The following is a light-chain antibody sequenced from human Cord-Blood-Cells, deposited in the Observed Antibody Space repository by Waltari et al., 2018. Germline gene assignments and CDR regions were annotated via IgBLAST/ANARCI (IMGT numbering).Light chain of an antibody. J-gene: IGKJ3*01. V-gene: IGKV3-11*01. Sequence: DIVLTQPPATLSLSPGERATLSCRASQSVSSYLAWYQQKPGQAPRLLIYDASNRATGIPARFSGSGSGTDFTLTISSLEPEDFAVYYCQQRSNWPLTFGPGTKVDIK. CDR1: QSVSSY. CDR3: QQRSNWPLT. CDR2: DAS.